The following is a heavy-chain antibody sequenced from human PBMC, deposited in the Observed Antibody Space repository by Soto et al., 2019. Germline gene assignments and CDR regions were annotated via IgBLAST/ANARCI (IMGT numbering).Heavy chain of an antibody. Sequence: ASVKVSCKASGYTFTSYGISWVRQAPGQGLEWMGWISAYNGKTNYAQKLQGRVTMTTDTSTSTAYMELRSLRSDDTAVYYCARDPIQAARRGSEGMDVWGQGTTVTVSS. J-gene: IGHJ6*02. CDR3: ARDPIQAARRGSEGMDV. CDR1: GYTFTSYG. V-gene: IGHV1-18*01. D-gene: IGHD6-6*01. CDR2: ISAYNGKT.